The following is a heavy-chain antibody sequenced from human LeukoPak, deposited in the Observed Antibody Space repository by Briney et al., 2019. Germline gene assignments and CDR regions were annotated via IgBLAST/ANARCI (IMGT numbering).Heavy chain of an antibody. CDR3: AKFWPGDGLDY. CDR1: GFIFTNYH. J-gene: IGHJ4*02. D-gene: IGHD5-24*01. V-gene: IGHV3-48*04. Sequence: GGSLRLSCAASGFIFTNYHMNWVRQAPGKGLEWVSYISSTGSTIYYADSVKGRFTISRDNAKNSLYLQMSTLRAEDTAVYYCAKFWPGDGLDYWGQGTLVTVSS. CDR2: ISSTGSTI.